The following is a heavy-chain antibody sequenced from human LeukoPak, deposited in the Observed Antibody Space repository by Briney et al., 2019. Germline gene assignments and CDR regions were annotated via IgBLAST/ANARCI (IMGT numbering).Heavy chain of an antibody. CDR2: IHTSGST. CDR1: GVSISSCY. CDR3: ARGKRGYYDFWSGYLYYFDY. V-gene: IGHV4-4*07. D-gene: IGHD3-3*01. Sequence: SETLSLTCTVSGVSISSCYWSWLRQPAGKGLEWIGRIHTSGSTNYNPSLKSRVTMSVDTSENQFSLKLSSVTAADTAVYYCARGKRGYYDFWSGYLYYFDYWGQGTLVSVSS. J-gene: IGHJ4*02.